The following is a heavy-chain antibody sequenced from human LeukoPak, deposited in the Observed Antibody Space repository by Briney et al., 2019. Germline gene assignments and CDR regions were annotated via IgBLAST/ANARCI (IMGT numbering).Heavy chain of an antibody. Sequence: GASVTVSCKASGYTFTSYGISWVRQAPGQGLEWMGWISAYNGNTNYAQKLQGRVTMTTDTPTSTAYMELRSLRSDDTAVYYCARDLNVAYSSGWTDYWGQGTLVTVSS. J-gene: IGHJ4*02. CDR3: ARDLNVAYSSGWTDY. V-gene: IGHV1-18*04. CDR2: ISAYNGNT. CDR1: GYTFTSYG. D-gene: IGHD6-19*01.